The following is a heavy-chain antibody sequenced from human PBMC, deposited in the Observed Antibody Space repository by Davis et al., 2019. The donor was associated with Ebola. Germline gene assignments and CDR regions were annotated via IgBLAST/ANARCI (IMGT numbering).Heavy chain of an antibody. CDR3: AKVDYYYDNSGYYSGIDY. CDR1: GFTFSSYA. D-gene: IGHD3-22*01. V-gene: IGHV3-30*04. CDR2: ISYDGSNK. J-gene: IGHJ4*02. Sequence: GESLKISCAASGFTFSSYAMHWVRQAPGKGLEWVAVISYDGSNKYYADSVKGRFTISRDNSKSTLYLQMNSLRAEDTAVYYCAKVDYYYDNSGYYSGIDYWGQGTLVTVSS.